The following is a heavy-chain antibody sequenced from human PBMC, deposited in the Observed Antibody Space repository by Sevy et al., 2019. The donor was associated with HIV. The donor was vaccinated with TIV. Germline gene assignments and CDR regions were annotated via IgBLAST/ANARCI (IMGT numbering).Heavy chain of an antibody. V-gene: IGHV4-39*01. D-gene: IGHD3-9*01. CDR3: ARGDILTGYLQSFDY. CDR2: IYYSGST. CDR1: GGSISSSSYY. J-gene: IGHJ4*02. Sequence: SRTLSLTCTVSGGSISSSSYYWGWIRQPPGKGLEWIGSIYYSGSTYYNPSLKSRVTISVDTSKNQFSLKLSSVTAADTAVYYCARGDILTGYLQSFDYWGQGTLVTVSS.